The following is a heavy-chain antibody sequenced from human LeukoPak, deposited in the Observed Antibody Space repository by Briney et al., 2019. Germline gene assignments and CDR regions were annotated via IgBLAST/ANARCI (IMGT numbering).Heavy chain of an antibody. CDR2: ISYDGSNK. CDR3: ARDLGGYNSSWYPLNV. J-gene: IGHJ6*04. V-gene: IGHV3-30-3*01. CDR1: GFTFSSYA. D-gene: IGHD6-13*01. Sequence: PGGSLRLSCAASGFTFSSYAMHWVRQAPGKGLEWVAVISYDGSNKYYADSVKGRFTISRDNSKNTLYLQMNSLRAEDTAVYYCARDLGGYNSSWYPLNVWGKGTTVTVSS.